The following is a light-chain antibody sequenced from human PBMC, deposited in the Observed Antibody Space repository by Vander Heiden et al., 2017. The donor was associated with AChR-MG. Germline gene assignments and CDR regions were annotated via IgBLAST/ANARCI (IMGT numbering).Light chain of an antibody. CDR2: EVS. Sequence: QSALTQPPSASGSPGQSVTIACPGTSSDVGGYNHVSCNQQHPGKSPKLMIYEVSKRPSGVPDRFSVSKSGNTASLTVSGLQAEDEADYYCSSYAGSNNYVFGTGTKVTVL. J-gene: IGLJ1*01. CDR3: SSYAGSNNYV. CDR1: SSDVGGYNH. V-gene: IGLV2-8*01.